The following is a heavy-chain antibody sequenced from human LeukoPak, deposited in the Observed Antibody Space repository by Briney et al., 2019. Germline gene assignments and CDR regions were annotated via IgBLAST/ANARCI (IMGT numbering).Heavy chain of an antibody. CDR3: ARVPGSSSSGTSYYFDY. CDR2: IYYSGST. CDR1: GGSISSYY. D-gene: IGHD6-6*01. Sequence: SETLSLTCTVSGGSISSYYWSWIRQPPGKGLEWIGYIYYSGSTNYNPSLKSRVTISVDTSKNQFSLKLSSVTAADTAVYYRARVPGSSSSGTSYYFDYWGQGTLVTVSS. J-gene: IGHJ4*02. V-gene: IGHV4-59*01.